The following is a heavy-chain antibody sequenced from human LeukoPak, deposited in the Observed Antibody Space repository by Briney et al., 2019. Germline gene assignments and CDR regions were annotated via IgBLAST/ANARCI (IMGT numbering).Heavy chain of an antibody. D-gene: IGHD6-19*01. CDR2: FDPEDGET. CDR3: ATVPAVAGRGGFDY. V-gene: IGHV1-24*01. J-gene: IGHJ4*02. CDR1: GYTLTELS. Sequence: ASVKVSCKVSGYTLTELSMHWVRQAPGKGLEWMGGFDPEDGETIYAQKFQGRVTMTEDTSTDTAYMELSSLRSEDTAVYYCATVPAVAGRGGFDYWGQGTLVTVSS.